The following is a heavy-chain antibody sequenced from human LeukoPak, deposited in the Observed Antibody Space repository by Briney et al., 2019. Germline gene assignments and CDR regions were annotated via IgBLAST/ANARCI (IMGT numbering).Heavy chain of an antibody. CDR3: ARRYGYKWPPIGGYYYYYYMDV. J-gene: IGHJ6*03. D-gene: IGHD5-24*01. CDR1: GGSISSGGYS. Sequence: SETLSLTCAVSGGSISSGGYSWSWIRQPPGKGLEWIGYIYHSGSTYYNPSLKSRVTISVDRSKNQFSLKLSSVTAADTAVYYCARRYGYKWPPIGGYYYYYYMDVWGKGTTVTVSS. CDR2: IYHSGST. V-gene: IGHV4-30-2*01.